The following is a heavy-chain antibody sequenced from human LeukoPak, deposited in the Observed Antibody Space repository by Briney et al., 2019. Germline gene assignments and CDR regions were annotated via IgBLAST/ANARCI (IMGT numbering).Heavy chain of an antibody. CDR2: INAGNGNT. D-gene: IGHD6-19*01. CDR1: GYTFTSYA. J-gene: IGHJ4*02. CDR3: ARDCRRVWSSGCFDY. Sequence: ASVKVSCKASGYTFTSYAMHWVRQAPGQRLEWMGWINAGNGNTKYSQKFQGRVTITRDTSASTAYMELSSLRSEDTAVYYCARDCRRVWSSGCFDYWGQGTLVTVSS. V-gene: IGHV1-3*01.